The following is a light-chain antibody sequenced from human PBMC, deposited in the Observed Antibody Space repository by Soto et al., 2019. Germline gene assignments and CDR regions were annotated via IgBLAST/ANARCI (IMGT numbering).Light chain of an antibody. CDR2: EVS. CDR1: SSDVGGYIS. V-gene: IGLV2-14*01. J-gene: IGLJ3*02. CDR3: SSYTNSSTLV. Sequence: QPVLTQPASVSGSPGQSITISCTGTSSDVGGYISVSWYQQHPGKVPKLMIYEVSYRPSGVSNRFSASKSGNTVSLTISGLQAEDEADYYCSSYTNSSTLVFGGGTKVTVL.